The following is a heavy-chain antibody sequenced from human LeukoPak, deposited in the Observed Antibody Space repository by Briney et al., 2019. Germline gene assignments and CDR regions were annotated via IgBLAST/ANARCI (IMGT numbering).Heavy chain of an antibody. Sequence: GGSLRLSCTVSGFTFKTYAMTWVRQAPGKGLEWVSIIGGINPDTYYVESVKGRFTISRDNSKNTLFLQMNSLRAEDTAVYYCAKDRQGFGFGEQLDYYYMDVWGKGTTVTVSS. V-gene: IGHV3-23*01. CDR3: AKDRQGFGFGEQLDYYYMDV. J-gene: IGHJ6*03. CDR1: GFTFKTYA. D-gene: IGHD3-10*01. CDR2: IGGINPDT.